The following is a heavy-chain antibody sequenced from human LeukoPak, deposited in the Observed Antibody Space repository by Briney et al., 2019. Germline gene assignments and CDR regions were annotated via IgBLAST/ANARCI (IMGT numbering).Heavy chain of an antibody. CDR2: IYHSGST. CDR1: GFSISSGYY. J-gene: IGHJ4*02. CDR3: ARDGGDYYYPLDY. Sequence: SETLSLTCTVSGFSISSGYYWGWIRQPPGKGLEWIANIYHSGSTFYNPSLKSRVTISVDTSKNQFSLKLSSVTAADTAVYYCARDGGDYYYPLDYWGQGTLVTVSS. D-gene: IGHD2-21*02. V-gene: IGHV4-38-2*02.